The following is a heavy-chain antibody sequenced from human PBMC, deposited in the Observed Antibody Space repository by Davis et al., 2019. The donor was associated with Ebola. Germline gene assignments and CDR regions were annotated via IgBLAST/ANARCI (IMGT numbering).Heavy chain of an antibody. Sequence: SVQVFCKASGYTFTSYGISWVRQAPGQGLEWMGGIIPQKFQGRVTITADESTSTAYMELSSLRSEDTAVYYCARDKHLMQPFDYWGQGTLVTVSS. V-gene: IGHV1-69*13. J-gene: IGHJ4*02. D-gene: IGHD6-13*01. CDR2: IIP. CDR1: GYTFTSYG. CDR3: ARDKHLMQPFDY.